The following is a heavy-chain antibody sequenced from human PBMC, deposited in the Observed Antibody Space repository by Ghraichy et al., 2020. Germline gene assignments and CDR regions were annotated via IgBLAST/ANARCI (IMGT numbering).Heavy chain of an antibody. J-gene: IGHJ4*02. CDR1: GGSISGYF. Sequence: SETLSLTCAFSGGSISGYFWSWIRQPPGKGLEWIGYIYYSGKTSYNPSLKSRVTISVDTSKNQLSLKLSSVTAADTAMYYCARLQTYYSGSGSYSPDSWGQGTLVTVSS. D-gene: IGHD3-10*01. CDR3: ARLQTYYSGSGSYSPDS. CDR2: IYYSGKT. V-gene: IGHV4-59*08.